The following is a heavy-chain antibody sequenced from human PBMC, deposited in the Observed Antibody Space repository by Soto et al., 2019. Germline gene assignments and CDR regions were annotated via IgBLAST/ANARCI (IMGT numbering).Heavy chain of an antibody. CDR3: ARDHLILPAHDFFYGSDV. D-gene: IGHD2-21*02. Sequence: GGSLRLSCEVSGFTFSMYSMSWVRQSPGKGLEWVAKIPQEGVDGHYADSVKGRFTISRDNGKNSLYLQLNNLRAEDTAVYYCARDHLILPAHDFFYGSDVWGWGATVTVSS. J-gene: IGHJ6*04. V-gene: IGHV3-7*03. CDR2: IPQEGVDG. CDR1: GFTFSMYS.